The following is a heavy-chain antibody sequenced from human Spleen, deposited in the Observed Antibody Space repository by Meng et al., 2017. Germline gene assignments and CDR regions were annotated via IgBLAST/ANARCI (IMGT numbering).Heavy chain of an antibody. CDR3: ARGPTTMAHDFDY. CDR1: GGSFSDYY. CDR2: INHSGST. J-gene: IGHJ4*02. Sequence: QVQLQQWGAGLLKPSGTLALACVVSGGSFSDYYWSWIRQHPGKGLEWIGEINHSGSTNYNPSLESRATISVDTSQNNLSLKLSSVTAADSAVYYCARGPTTMAHDFDYWGQGTLVTVSS. V-gene: IGHV4-34*01. D-gene: IGHD4-11*01.